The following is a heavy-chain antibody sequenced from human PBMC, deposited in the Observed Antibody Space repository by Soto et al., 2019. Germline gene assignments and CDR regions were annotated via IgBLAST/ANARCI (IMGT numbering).Heavy chain of an antibody. CDR1: GFTFSSYA. Sequence: GGSLRLSCAASGFTFSSYAMSWVRQAPGKGLEWVSAISGSGGSTYYADSVKGRFTISRDNSKNTLYLQMNSLRAEDTAVYYCAKATGYRSSWPSYYYYGMEVWGQGTRVTVSS. J-gene: IGHJ6*02. CDR3: AKATGYRSSWPSYYYYGMEV. D-gene: IGHD6-13*01. V-gene: IGHV3-23*01. CDR2: ISGSGGST.